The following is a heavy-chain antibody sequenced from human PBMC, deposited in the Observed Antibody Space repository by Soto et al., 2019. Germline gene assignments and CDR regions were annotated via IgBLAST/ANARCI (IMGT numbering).Heavy chain of an antibody. CDR3: ARADYYSNRFDY. CDR2: VSYSEGT. Sequence: QVQLQESGPGLVKPSQTLSLTCTVSGGSISSGDYYWSWIRQPPVKGLEWIGHVSYSEGTYYNQFLKSRGIISVDTSKKQFALSLSSLTAADTSVYYCARADYYSNRFDYWGQGSLVTVSS. CDR1: GGSISSGDYY. V-gene: IGHV4-30-4*01. D-gene: IGHD4-4*01. J-gene: IGHJ4*02.